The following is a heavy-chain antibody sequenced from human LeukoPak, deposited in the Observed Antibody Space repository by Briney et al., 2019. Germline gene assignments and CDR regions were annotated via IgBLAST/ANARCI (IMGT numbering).Heavy chain of an antibody. J-gene: IGHJ4*02. CDR2: INPNSGGT. Sequence: ASVKVSCKASGYMFTHYYMHWVRQAHGQGLEWMGRINPNSGGTNYAQKFQGRVTMTRDTSISTAYMELSRLRSDDTAVYYCARSLRALSGYQLYWGQGTLVTVSS. CDR3: ARSLRALSGYQLY. D-gene: IGHD3-22*01. V-gene: IGHV1-2*06. CDR1: GYMFTHYY.